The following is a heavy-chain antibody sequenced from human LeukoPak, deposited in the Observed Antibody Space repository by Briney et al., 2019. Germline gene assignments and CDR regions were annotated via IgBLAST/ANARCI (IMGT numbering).Heavy chain of an antibody. CDR1: GGSISSYY. CDR3: ARDADYGDPFDY. CDR2: IYTSGST. D-gene: IGHD4-17*01. J-gene: IGHJ4*02. Sequence: SETLSLTCTVSGGSISSYYWSWIRQPAGKGLEWIGRIYTSGSTNYNPSLKSRVTISVDTSKNQFSLKLSSVTAADTAVYYCARDADYGDPFDYWGQGTLVTVSS. V-gene: IGHV4-4*07.